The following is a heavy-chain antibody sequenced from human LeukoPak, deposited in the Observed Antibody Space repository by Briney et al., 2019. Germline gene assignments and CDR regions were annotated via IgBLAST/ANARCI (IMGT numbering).Heavy chain of an antibody. D-gene: IGHD3-16*01. CDR1: GDSISSYY. J-gene: IGHJ4*02. CDR3: ARLQIGGSYYFDY. Sequence: SETLSLTCTVSGDSISSYYWSWIRQPPGKGLEWIGYIHYSGNTNYNPSLNSRVTISVDTSKNQFSLRLSSVTAADTAVYYCARLQIGGSYYFDYWGQGTLVTVSS. V-gene: IGHV4-59*08. CDR2: IHYSGNT.